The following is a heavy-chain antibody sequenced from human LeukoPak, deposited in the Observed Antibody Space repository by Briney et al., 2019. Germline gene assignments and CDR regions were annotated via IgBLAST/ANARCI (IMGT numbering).Heavy chain of an antibody. Sequence: GGSLRLSCAASGFTFSSYSMNWVRQAPGKGLEWVSSISSSSSYIYYADSVKGRFTISRDNAKNSLYLQMNSLRAEDTAVYYCAREKAEHYYDSSGYWGPLDYWGQGTLVTVSS. J-gene: IGHJ4*02. CDR3: AREKAEHYYDSSGYWGPLDY. CDR1: GFTFSSYS. CDR2: ISSSSSYI. V-gene: IGHV3-21*01. D-gene: IGHD3-22*01.